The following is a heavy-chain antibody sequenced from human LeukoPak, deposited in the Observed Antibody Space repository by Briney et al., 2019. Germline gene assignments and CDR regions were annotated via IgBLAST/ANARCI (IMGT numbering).Heavy chain of an antibody. J-gene: IGHJ4*02. CDR2: IYPGDSDT. D-gene: IGHD6-13*01. Sequence: GESLKISCKGSGYSFTSYWIGWVRQMPGKGLEWMGIIYPGDSDTRYSPSFQGQVTISADKSISTAYLQWSSLKASDTAMYYCARRSLSTYSSSWYFDYWGQGTLVTVSS. CDR3: ARRSLSTYSSSWYFDY. V-gene: IGHV5-51*01. CDR1: GYSFTSYW.